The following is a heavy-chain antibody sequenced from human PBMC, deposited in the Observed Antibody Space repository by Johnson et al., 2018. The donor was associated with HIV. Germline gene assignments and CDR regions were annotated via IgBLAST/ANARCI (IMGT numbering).Heavy chain of an antibody. Sequence: VQLVESGGGLVKPGGSLRLSCAASGFTFTNAWMSWVRQAPGKGLEWVGRIKSETDGGRIDYAAPVKGRFSISRDDSKNMLYLQMNSLKIDDTAVYFCTAEAAIHLWLIDAFDIWGQGTMVTVSS. J-gene: IGHJ3*02. CDR2: IKSETDGGRI. V-gene: IGHV3-15*01. D-gene: IGHD5-18*01. CDR1: GFTFTNAW. CDR3: TAEAAIHLWLIDAFDI.